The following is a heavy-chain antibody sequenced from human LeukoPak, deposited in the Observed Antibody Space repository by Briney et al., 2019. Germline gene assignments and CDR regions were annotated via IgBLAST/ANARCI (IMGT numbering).Heavy chain of an antibody. Sequence: PSESLSLTCAVSGGSISSYYWSWIRQPPGKGLEFIGHIYYSGSTNYNPSLKSLVSRSVDTFKKQFSLNLSSVTAADTAVYYCAGAFPDSSRYIGPLDHWGPGTLVTVSS. D-gene: IGHD3-22*01. J-gene: IGHJ4*02. CDR1: GGSISSYY. CDR3: AGAFPDSSRYIGPLDH. CDR2: IYYSGST. V-gene: IGHV4-59*01.